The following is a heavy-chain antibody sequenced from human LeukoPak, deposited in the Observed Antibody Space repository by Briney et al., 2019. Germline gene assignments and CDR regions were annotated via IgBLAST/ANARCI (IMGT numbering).Heavy chain of an antibody. CDR2: IYYNGST. CDR1: GCPFSGYY. CDR3: ARQRADSSGWYPAWFDP. Sequence: TASETLSLTCAVYGCPFSGYYWSWIRQPPGKGLEWIGSIYYNGSTYYNPSLKSRVTISGDTSKSQFYLKLSSVNAEDTAVYYCARQRADSSGWYPAWFDPWGQGTLVTVSS. D-gene: IGHD6-19*01. J-gene: IGHJ5*02. V-gene: IGHV4-39*01.